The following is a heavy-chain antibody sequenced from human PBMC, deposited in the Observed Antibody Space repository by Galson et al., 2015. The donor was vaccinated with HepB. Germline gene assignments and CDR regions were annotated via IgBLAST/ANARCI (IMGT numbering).Heavy chain of an antibody. CDR3: AKGGGDYVLPFDY. J-gene: IGHJ4*02. CDR2: ISGSGGST. V-gene: IGHV3-23*01. CDR1: GFTFSIYS. D-gene: IGHD2-21*02. Sequence: SLRLSCAASGFTFSIYSFNWVRQAPGKGLEWVSAISGSGGSTYYADSVKGRFTISRDNSKNTLYLQMNSLRAEDTAVYYCAKGGGDYVLPFDYWGQGTLVTVSS.